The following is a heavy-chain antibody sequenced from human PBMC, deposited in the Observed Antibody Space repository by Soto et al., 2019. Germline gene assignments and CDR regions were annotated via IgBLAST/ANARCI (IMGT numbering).Heavy chain of an antibody. J-gene: IGHJ6*02. Sequence: GESLKISCKGSGYRFTNYWIGWVRQMPGKGLEWVGIIYPGDSDTQYSPSFQGHVTISADKSINTAHLQWNSLQASDTAIYYCARTSAAGKYYYGMDVWGQGTTVTVSS. CDR1: GYRFTNYW. D-gene: IGHD6-13*01. CDR2: IYPGDSDT. V-gene: IGHV5-51*01. CDR3: ARTSAAGKYYYGMDV.